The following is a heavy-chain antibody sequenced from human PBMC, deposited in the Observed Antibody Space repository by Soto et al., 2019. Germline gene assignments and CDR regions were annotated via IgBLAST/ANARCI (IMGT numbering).Heavy chain of an antibody. J-gene: IGHJ5*02. D-gene: IGHD3-22*01. Sequence: QVQLQESGPGLVKPSQTLSLTCTVSGGSISSADYYWSWIRQPPGKGLEWIGYIYYSGSTYYNPSLRSRLTISLDTSKNQFSLNLSSVTAADTAVYYCARDRYFDSRGYYPWGQGTLVTVSS. CDR3: ARDRYFDSRGYYP. V-gene: IGHV4-30-4*01. CDR2: IYYSGST. CDR1: GGSISSADYY.